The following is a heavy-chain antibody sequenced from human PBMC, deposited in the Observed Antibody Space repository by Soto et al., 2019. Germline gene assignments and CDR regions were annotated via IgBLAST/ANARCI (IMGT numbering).Heavy chain of an antibody. CDR2: ISYDGSNK. Sequence: QVQLVESGGGVVQPGRSLRLSCAASGFTFSSYAMHWVRQAPGKGLEWVAVISYDGSNKYYADSVKGRFTISRDNSKNTLYLQMNSLRAEDTAVYYCAGGRPRYYDYGMDVW. D-gene: IGHD1-26*01. V-gene: IGHV3-30-3*01. J-gene: IGHJ6*01. CDR1: GFTFSSYA. CDR3: AGGRPRYYDYGMDV.